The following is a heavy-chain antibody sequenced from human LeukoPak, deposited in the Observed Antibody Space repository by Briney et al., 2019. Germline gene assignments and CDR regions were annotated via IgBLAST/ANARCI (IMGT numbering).Heavy chain of an antibody. D-gene: IGHD4-17*01. CDR1: GFTFSSYS. CDR2: ISSSSSTM. J-gene: IGHJ6*02. Sequence: GGSLRLSCAASGFTFSSYSMNWVRQAPGKGLEWVSYISSSSSTMYYADSVKGRFTISRDNAKNSLYLQMNSLRAEDTAVYYCARDHGDYPTIYYYYGMDVWGQGTTVTVSS. V-gene: IGHV3-48*01. CDR3: ARDHGDYPTIYYYYGMDV.